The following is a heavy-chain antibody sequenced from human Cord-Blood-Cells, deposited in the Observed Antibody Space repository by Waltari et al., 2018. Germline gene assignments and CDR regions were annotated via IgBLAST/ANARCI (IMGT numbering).Heavy chain of an antibody. CDR1: GYTFTSYA. V-gene: IGHV1-3*01. J-gene: IGHJ3*02. Sequence: QVQLVQSGAEVKKPGASVKVSCKASGYTFTSYAMPWVRPAPGQRLEWMGGINAGNGHAKCSQKCQGRVTITRDTSGSSEYMELSSRSSEDTAVYYWASANWNDVGAFDIWGQGTMVTVSS. CDR3: ASANWNDVGAFDI. D-gene: IGHD1-1*01. CDR2: INAGNGHA.